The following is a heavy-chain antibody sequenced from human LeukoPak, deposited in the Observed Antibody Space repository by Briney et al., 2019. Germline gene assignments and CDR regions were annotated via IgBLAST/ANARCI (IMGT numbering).Heavy chain of an antibody. CDR3: ARGRRAPDY. Sequence: GSLRLSCEVSGFTFSNYAMGWVRQPPGKGLEWIGEINQSGSTNYNSSLKSRVTTSVDTSKNQCSLKLSSVTAADAAVYYCARGRRAPDYWGQGTLVTVSS. CDR1: GFTFSNYA. CDR2: INQSGST. J-gene: IGHJ4*02. V-gene: IGHV4-34*01.